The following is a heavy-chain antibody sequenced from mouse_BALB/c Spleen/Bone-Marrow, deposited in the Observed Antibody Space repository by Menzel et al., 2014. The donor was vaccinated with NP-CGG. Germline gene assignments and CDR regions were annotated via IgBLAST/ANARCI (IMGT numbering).Heavy chain of an antibody. CDR2: IWSGGST. D-gene: IGHD2-3*01. J-gene: IGHJ2*01. V-gene: IGHV2-2*02. CDR3: ARGYSLFFDY. CDR1: GFSLTSYG. Sequence: QVQLKESGPGLVQPSQSLSITCTVSGFSLTSYGVHWVRQSPGKGLEWLGVIWSGGSTDYNAAFISRLSISKDNSKSQVFFKMNSLQANDTAIYYCARGYSLFFDYWGKGTTLTVSS.